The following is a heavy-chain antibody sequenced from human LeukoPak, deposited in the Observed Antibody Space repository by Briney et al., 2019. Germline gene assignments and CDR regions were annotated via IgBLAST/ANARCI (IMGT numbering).Heavy chain of an antibody. CDR2: ISGSGGST. CDR3: AKGYYDSTGYPLRPSFDY. CDR1: GFTFSSYA. D-gene: IGHD3-22*01. Sequence: GGSLRLSCAASGFTFSSYAMSWVRQAPGKGLEWVSAISGSGGSTYYADSVKGRFTISRDNSKNTLDLQMNSLRAEDTAVYYCAKGYYDSTGYPLRPSFDYWGQGTLVTVSS. J-gene: IGHJ4*02. V-gene: IGHV3-23*01.